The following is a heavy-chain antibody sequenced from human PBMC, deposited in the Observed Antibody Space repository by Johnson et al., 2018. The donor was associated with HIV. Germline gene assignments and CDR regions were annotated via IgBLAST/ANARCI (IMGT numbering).Heavy chain of an antibody. J-gene: IGHJ3*02. V-gene: IGHV3-33*06. Sequence: QVQLVESGGGVVQPGRSLRLSCAASGFTFSSYGMHWVRQAPGKGLEWVAVIWYDGSNKYYADSVKGRFTISRDNSKNTLYLQMNSLRAEDTAVYYCAKQWGVRANGDQENDAFDIWGQGTMVTVSS. CDR3: AKQWGVRANGDQENDAFDI. CDR1: GFTFSSYG. D-gene: IGHD4-17*01. CDR2: IWYDGSNK.